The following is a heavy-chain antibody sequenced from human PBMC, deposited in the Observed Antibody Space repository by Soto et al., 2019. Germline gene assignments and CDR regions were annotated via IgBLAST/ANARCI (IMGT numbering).Heavy chain of an antibody. CDR2: IYYSGST. CDR3: ARVNGDYLFDY. Sequence: PSETLSLTCTVSGGSISSYYWSWIRQPPGKGLEWIGYIYYSGSTNYNPSLKSRVTISVDTSKNQFSLKLSSVTAADTAVYYCARVNGDYLFDYSVQGTLVTVSS. V-gene: IGHV4-59*01. J-gene: IGHJ4*02. CDR1: GGSISSYY. D-gene: IGHD4-17*01.